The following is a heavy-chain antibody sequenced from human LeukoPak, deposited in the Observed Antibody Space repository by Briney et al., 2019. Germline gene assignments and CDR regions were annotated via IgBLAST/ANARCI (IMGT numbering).Heavy chain of an antibody. Sequence: QPGRSLRLSCAASGFTFSSYAMHWVRQAPGKGLEWVSSITGSGGSTDYADSVKGRFTISRDNSKNTLYLQMNSLRAEDTAIYYCAKDRAPYRLFDYWGQGTLVTVSS. V-gene: IGHV3-23*01. CDR3: AKDRAPYRLFDY. D-gene: IGHD4-11*01. CDR1: GFTFSSYA. J-gene: IGHJ4*02. CDR2: ITGSGGST.